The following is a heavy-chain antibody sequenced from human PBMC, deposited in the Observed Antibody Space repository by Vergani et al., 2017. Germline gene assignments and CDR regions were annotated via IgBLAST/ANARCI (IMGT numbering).Heavy chain of an antibody. CDR3: ARASLRARVGYYYYMDV. V-gene: IGHV4-30-2*01. J-gene: IGHJ6*03. CDR1: GDSITNGGLS. Sequence: QLQLQESGSGLVKPSQTLSLTCAVSGDSITNGGLSWNWIRQPPGKGPEWIGYIFPSGNSNYNPSLKNRVSISLDKSKNQFSLWVNSVTAADTAGFFCARASLRARVGYYYYMDVWGKGKTVVVSS. CDR2: IFPSGNS. D-gene: IGHD3-16*02.